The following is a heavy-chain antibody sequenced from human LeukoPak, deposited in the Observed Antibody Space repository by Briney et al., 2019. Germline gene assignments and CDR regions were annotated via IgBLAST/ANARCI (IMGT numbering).Heavy chain of an antibody. V-gene: IGHV4-39*01. J-gene: IGHJ4*02. CDR1: GGSVSSSSYY. D-gene: IGHD1-26*01. CDR3: ASFSGSYSDY. CDR2: FYYSGST. Sequence: SETLSLTCTVSGGSVSSSSYYWGWIRQPPGKGLEWIGSFYYSGSTYYNPSLKSRVTISVDTSKNQFSLKLSSVTAADTAVYYCASFSGSYSDYWGQGTLVTVSS.